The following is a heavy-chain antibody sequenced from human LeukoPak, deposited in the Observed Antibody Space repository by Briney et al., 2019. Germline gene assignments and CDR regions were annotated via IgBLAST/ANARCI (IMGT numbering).Heavy chain of an antibody. CDR3: ARDGRGYYYDSSGSDNWFDP. Sequence: SETLSLTCTVSGGSISSSSYYWGWIRQPPGKGLEGIGSIYYSGSTYYNPSLKSRVTISVDTSKNQFSLKLSSVTAADTAVYYCARDGRGYYYDSSGSDNWFDPWGQGTLVTVSS. D-gene: IGHD3-22*01. J-gene: IGHJ5*02. V-gene: IGHV4-39*07. CDR1: GGSISSSSYY. CDR2: IYYSGST.